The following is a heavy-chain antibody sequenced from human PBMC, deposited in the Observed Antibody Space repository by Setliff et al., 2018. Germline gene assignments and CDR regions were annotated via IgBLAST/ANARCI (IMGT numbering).Heavy chain of an antibody. CDR3: AKGLRIAAA. Sequence: PGGSLRLSCAASGFTFSSFAMSWVRQGPGKGLEWVAVMSLDETNKYYADSVRGRFTISRDISKNTLYLQTNSLRAEDTAVYYCAKGLRIAAAWGQGTLVTVSS. J-gene: IGHJ4*02. CDR1: GFTFSSFA. CDR2: MSLDETNK. D-gene: IGHD6-13*01. V-gene: IGHV3-30-3*01.